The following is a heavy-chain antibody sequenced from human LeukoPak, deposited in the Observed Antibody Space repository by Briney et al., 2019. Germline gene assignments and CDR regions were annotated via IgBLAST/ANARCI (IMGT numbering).Heavy chain of an antibody. J-gene: IGHJ6*02. CDR3: ARSQGSGSYSDPYYYYYYGMDV. D-gene: IGHD1-26*01. CDR2: IYSGGST. Sequence: GGSLRLSCAASGFTVSSNYMSWVRQAPGKGLEWVSVIYSGGSTCYADPVKGRFTISRDNSKNTLYLQMNSLRAEDTAVYYCARSQGSGSYSDPYYYYYYGMDVWGQGTTVTVSS. V-gene: IGHV3-53*01. CDR1: GFTVSSNY.